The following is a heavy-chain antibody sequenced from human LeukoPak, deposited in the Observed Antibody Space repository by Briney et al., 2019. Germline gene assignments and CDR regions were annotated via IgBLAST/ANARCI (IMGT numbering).Heavy chain of an antibody. D-gene: IGHD6-13*01. J-gene: IGHJ4*02. CDR2: IYYSGST. V-gene: IGHV4-39*01. Sequence: PSETLSLTCTVSGGSISSGDYYWGWIRQPPGKGLEWIGSIYYSGSTYYNPSLKSRVTISVDTSKNQFSLKLSSVTAADTAVYYCARQSQYSSSPRVYFDYWGQGTLVTVSS. CDR1: GGSISSGDYY. CDR3: ARQSQYSSSPRVYFDY.